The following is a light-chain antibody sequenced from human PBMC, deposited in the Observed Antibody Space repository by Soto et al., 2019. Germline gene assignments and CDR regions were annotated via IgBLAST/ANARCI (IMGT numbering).Light chain of an antibody. J-gene: IGKJ4*01. Sequence: QVTHSPSTLSASVGDRVTITCRASQSISSWLAWYQQKPGKAPKLLIYDASSLESGVPSRFSGSGSGTEFTLTISSLQPDDFATYYCQQYNSYWLTFGGGTKVDNK. CDR1: QSISSW. CDR2: DAS. CDR3: QQYNSYWLT. V-gene: IGKV1-5*01.